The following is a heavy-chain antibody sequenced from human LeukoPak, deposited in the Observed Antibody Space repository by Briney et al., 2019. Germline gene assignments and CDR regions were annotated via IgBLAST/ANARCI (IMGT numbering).Heavy chain of an antibody. V-gene: IGHV4-59*01. CDR3: ASGPYPAAGTDHQFDY. CDR2: IYYSGST. J-gene: IGHJ4*02. CDR1: GASISSYY. Sequence: SETLSLTCTVSGASISSYYWSWIRQPPRKGLEWIGYIYYSGSTHYNPALKSRVTISVDTSKNQFSLDLSSVTAADTAVYYCASGPYPAAGTDHQFDYWGQGTLVTVSS. D-gene: IGHD6-13*01.